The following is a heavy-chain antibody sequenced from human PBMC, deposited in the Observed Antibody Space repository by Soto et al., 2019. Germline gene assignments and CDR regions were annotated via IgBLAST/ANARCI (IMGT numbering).Heavy chain of an antibody. D-gene: IGHD4-17*01. CDR3: AKNTVCNTATCYFDY. CDR2: MSGSGGSS. CDR1: GFTFSSYS. V-gene: IGHV3-23*01. Sequence: EVQLLESGGGLVQPGGSLRLPCAASGFTFSSYSMSWVRQAPGMGLEWVSAMSGSGGSSYYADSVKGRFIISRDNSKNMLYLQMDSLIAEDTAVYYCAKNTVCNTATCYFDYWGQGPLVTVSS. J-gene: IGHJ4*02.